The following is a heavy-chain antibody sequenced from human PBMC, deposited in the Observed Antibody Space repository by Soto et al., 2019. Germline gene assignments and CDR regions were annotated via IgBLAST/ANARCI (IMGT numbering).Heavy chain of an antibody. CDR1: GYTFTSYA. V-gene: IGHV1-3*01. D-gene: IGHD3-22*01. CDR3: ARVYYDSSGYYGWFDP. CDR2: INAGNGNT. J-gene: IGHJ5*02. Sequence: ASVKVSCKASGYTFTSYAMHWVRQAPGQRLEWMGWINAGNGNTKYSQKFQGRVTITRDTSASTAYMELSSLRSEDTAVYYCARVYYDSSGYYGWFDPWGQGTLVTVSS.